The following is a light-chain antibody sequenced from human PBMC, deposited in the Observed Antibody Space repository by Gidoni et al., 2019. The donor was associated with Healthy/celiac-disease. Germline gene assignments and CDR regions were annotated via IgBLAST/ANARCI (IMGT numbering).Light chain of an antibody. Sequence: QSALTQPASVSGSPGQSITISCTGTSSDVGGYNYVSWYQQPPGKAPKLMIYDVSNRPSGVSNRFSGSKSGNTASLTISGLQAEDEADYYCSSYTSSSTPYVFGTGTKVTVL. CDR1: SSDVGGYNY. V-gene: IGLV2-14*03. J-gene: IGLJ1*01. CDR2: DVS. CDR3: SSYTSSSTPYV.